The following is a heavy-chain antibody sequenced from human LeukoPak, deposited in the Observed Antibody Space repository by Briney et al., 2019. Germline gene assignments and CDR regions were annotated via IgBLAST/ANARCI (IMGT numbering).Heavy chain of an antibody. V-gene: IGHV1-18*01. Sequence: GASVKVSCKVSGYTFTSYGISWVRQAPGQGLEWMGWISAYNGNTNYAQKVQGRVTMTTDTSTSAAYMELRNLRSDDTAVYYCARVELTIFGVVIKGGKFDPWGQGTLVTVSS. CDR2: ISAYNGNT. CDR3: ARVELTIFGVVIKGGKFDP. D-gene: IGHD3-3*01. CDR1: GYTFTSYG. J-gene: IGHJ5*02.